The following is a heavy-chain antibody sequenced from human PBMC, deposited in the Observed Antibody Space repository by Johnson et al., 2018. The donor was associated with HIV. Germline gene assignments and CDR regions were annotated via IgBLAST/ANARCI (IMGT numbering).Heavy chain of an antibody. Sequence: MLLVESGGGLVQPGGSLRLSCAASGFTFSSYDMHWVRQAPGKGLEWVSVIYSGGSTYYADSVKGRFTISRDNSKNTLYLQMNSLRAEDTALYYCARALVVITDGHAFDIWGQGTMVTVSS. CDR1: GFTFSSYD. J-gene: IGHJ3*02. D-gene: IGHD3-22*01. CDR2: IYSGGST. CDR3: ARALVVITDGHAFDI. V-gene: IGHV3-66*01.